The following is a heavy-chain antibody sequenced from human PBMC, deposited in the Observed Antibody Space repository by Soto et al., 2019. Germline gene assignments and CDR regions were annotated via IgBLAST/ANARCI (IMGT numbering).Heavy chain of an antibody. CDR1: GYTFTGYY. CDR2: INPNSGGT. J-gene: IGHJ5*02. CDR3: ARSPRDYDFWRGYLKTLGFDP. D-gene: IGHD3-3*01. Sequence: GASLKVSCKASGYTFTGYYMHWVRQAPGQGLEWMGWINPNSGGTNYAQKFQGWVTMTRDTSISTAYMELSRLRSDDTAVYYCARSPRDYDFWRGYLKTLGFDPWGQGTLVNGSS. V-gene: IGHV1-2*04.